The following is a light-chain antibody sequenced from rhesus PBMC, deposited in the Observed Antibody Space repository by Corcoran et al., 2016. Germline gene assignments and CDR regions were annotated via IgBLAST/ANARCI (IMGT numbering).Light chain of an antibody. CDR1: RNIYIN. Sequence: SASVADRVTISCRASRNIYINLAWYQQKPGKAPKLLIYAASSLRTGIPSRFSGSGSGTDFTLTTSSLQPEDSATYYCQHYYDKPTFGGGTKVELK. CDR2: AAS. J-gene: IGKJ4*01. CDR3: QHYYDKPT. V-gene: IGKV1-25*02.